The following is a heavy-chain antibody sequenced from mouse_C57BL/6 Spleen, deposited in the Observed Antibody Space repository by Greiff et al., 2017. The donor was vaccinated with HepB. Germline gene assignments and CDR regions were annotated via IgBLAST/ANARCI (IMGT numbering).Heavy chain of an antibody. V-gene: IGHV5-17*01. CDR1: GFTFSDYG. CDR3: ARDLLYYGSSYPFAY. J-gene: IGHJ3*01. Sequence: EVKLVESGGGLVKPGGSLKLSCAASGFTFSDYGMHWVRQAPEKGLEWVAYISSGSSTIYYADTVKGRFTISRDNAKNTLFLQMTSLRSEDTAMYYCARDLLYYGSSYPFAYWGQGTLVTVSA. D-gene: IGHD1-1*01. CDR2: ISSGSSTI.